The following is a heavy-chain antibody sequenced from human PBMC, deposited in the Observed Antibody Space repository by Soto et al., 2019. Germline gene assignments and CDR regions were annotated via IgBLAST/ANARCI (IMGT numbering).Heavy chain of an antibody. CDR3: ARGGGPPIVVVPAAMGPGDWFDP. J-gene: IGHJ5*02. CDR1: GGSFSGYY. Sequence: SETLSLTCAVYGGSFSGYYWSWIRQPPGKGLEWIGEINHSGSTNYNPSLKSRVTISVDTSKNQFSLKLSSVTAADTAVYYCARGGGPPIVVVPAAMGPGDWFDPWGQGTQVTVSS. D-gene: IGHD2-2*01. CDR2: INHSGST. V-gene: IGHV4-34*01.